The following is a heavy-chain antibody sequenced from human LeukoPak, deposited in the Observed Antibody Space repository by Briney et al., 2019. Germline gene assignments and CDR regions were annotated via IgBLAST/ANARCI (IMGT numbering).Heavy chain of an antibody. CDR2: SYYSGST. V-gene: IGHV4-39*01. CDR3: ARLNGTYCYSDY. J-gene: IGHJ4*02. Sequence: SETLSLTCTISGGSISSSSYYWGWIRQPPGKGLEYIGYSYYSGSTYYNPSLKSRVTISVDTSKNQFSLKLNSVTAADTAVYYCARLNGTYCYSDYWGQGALVTVSS. CDR1: GGSISSSSYY. D-gene: IGHD1-26*01.